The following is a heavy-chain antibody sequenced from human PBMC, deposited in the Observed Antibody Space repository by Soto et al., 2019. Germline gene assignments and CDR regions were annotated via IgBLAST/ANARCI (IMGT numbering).Heavy chain of an antibody. CDR2: MNHGGTT. CDR1: GGSSSCYY. D-gene: IGHD2-2*01. J-gene: IGHJ6*02. CDR3: ARGVYCSSTSCYWGMDV. Sequence: PSETLSLTCAVYGGSSSCYYWSWIRQPPGKGLEWIGEMNHGGTTNYNPSLKSRVTLSVDTSKNQFSLKLNSVTAADTAVYYCARGVYCSSTSCYWGMDVWGQGTTVTVSS. V-gene: IGHV4-34*01.